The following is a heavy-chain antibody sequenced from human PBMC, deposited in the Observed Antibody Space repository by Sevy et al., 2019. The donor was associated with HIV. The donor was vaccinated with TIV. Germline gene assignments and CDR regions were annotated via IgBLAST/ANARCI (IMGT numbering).Heavy chain of an antibody. V-gene: IGHV3-48*01. Sequence: GGSLRLSCAASGFTFSSYSMNWVRQAPGKGLEWVSYISSSSSTIYYADSVKGRFTISRDNAKNSLYLQMNSLRAEDTDVYYCARGIVVVRGYGMDVWGQGTTVTVSS. D-gene: IGHD3-22*01. CDR3: ARGIVVVRGYGMDV. CDR1: GFTFSSYS. J-gene: IGHJ6*02. CDR2: ISSSSSTI.